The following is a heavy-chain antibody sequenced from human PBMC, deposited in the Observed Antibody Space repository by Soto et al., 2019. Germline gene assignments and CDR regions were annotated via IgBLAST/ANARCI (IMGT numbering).Heavy chain of an antibody. V-gene: IGHV1-24*01. CDR2: FDPEDGET. CDR3: ATEGMAYCGGDCLSYGMDV. D-gene: IGHD2-21*02. Sequence: ASVKVSCKVSGYTLTELSMHWVRQAPGKGLEWMGGFDPEDGETIYAQKFQGRVTMTEDTSTDTAYMELSSLRSEDTAVYYCATEGMAYCGGDCLSYGMDVWGQGTTVTAP. CDR1: GYTLTELS. J-gene: IGHJ6*02.